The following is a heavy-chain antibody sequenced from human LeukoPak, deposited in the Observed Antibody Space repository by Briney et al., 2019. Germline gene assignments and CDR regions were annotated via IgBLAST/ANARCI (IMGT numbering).Heavy chain of an antibody. Sequence: SETLSLTCTVSGGSISGYYWSWIRQPPGKGLEWIANIYHNGSAHYNPSLKSRVTISVDTSKNQFSLKLTSVTAADTAVYYCARGVTFYDDSSGYLTDYWGQGTLVTVSS. CDR3: ARGVTFYDDSSGYLTDY. J-gene: IGHJ4*02. CDR1: GGSISGYY. V-gene: IGHV4-59*12. CDR2: IYHNGSA. D-gene: IGHD3-22*01.